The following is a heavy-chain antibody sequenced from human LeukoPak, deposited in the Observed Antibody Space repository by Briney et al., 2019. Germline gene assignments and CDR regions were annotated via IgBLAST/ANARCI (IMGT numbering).Heavy chain of an antibody. CDR1: GYSISSGYY. CDR2: IYHSGST. J-gene: IGHJ3*02. D-gene: IGHD2-21*01. Sequence: PSETLSLTCAVSGYSISSGYYWGWIRQPPGKGVEWIGSIYHSGSTYYNPSLKSRVTISVDTSKNQFSLKLSSVTAADTAVYYCARHIENAFDIWGQGTMVTVSS. CDR3: ARHIENAFDI. V-gene: IGHV4-38-2*01.